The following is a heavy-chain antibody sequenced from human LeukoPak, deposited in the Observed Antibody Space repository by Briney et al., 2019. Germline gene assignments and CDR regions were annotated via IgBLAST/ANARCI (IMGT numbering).Heavy chain of an antibody. CDR2: INHNGNVN. J-gene: IGHJ6*02. V-gene: IGHV3-7*03. Sequence: GGSLGLSCAASGFTFSSYWMNWARQAPGKELEWVASINHNGNVNYYVDSVKGRFTISRDNAKNSLYLQMSNLRAEDTAVYFCARGGGLDVWGQGATVTVSS. CDR3: ARGGGLDV. CDR1: GFTFSSYW.